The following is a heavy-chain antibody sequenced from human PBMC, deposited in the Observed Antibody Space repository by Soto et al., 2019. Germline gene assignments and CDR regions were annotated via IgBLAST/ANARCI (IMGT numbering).Heavy chain of an antibody. CDR3: ARVGDTSGYFGNDY. D-gene: IGHD3-22*01. V-gene: IGHV4-34*01. CDR1: GGSFTDYY. J-gene: IGHJ4*02. CDR2: SNHVGST. Sequence: SETLSLTCAVYGGSFTDYYWIWIRQSPGRGLEWIGESNHVGSTNYNPSLKSRVTISVDTSKNQFSLSLSSVTAADTAVYYCARVGDTSGYFGNDYWGQGTPVTVSS.